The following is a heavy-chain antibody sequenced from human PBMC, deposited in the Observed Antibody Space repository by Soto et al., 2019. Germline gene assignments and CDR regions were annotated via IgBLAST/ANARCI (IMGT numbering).Heavy chain of an antibody. CDR1: GDTFSSYA. D-gene: IGHD5-18*01. J-gene: IGHJ5*02. CDR2: IIPIFGTS. CDR3: AEGLPGYSYVQNWLDP. Sequence: QVHLVQSGAEVKKPGSSVKVSCKASGDTFSSYAISWVRQAPGQGPEWMGGIIPIFGTSNYAQNFQGRLTITTADPRSPADVGRGSLGSKNTAGNTGAEGLPGYSYVQNWLDPGGQEPLFT. V-gene: IGHV1-69*01.